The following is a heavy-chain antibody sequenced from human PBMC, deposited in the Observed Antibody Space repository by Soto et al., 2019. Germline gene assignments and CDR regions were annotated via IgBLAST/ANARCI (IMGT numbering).Heavy chain of an antibody. CDR3: ASGASRWYPYFFDS. D-gene: IGHD6-13*01. J-gene: IGHJ5*01. CDR1: EGTFNSYA. V-gene: IGHV1-69*01. CDR2: IIPYYNTL. Sequence: QAQVVQSGAEVRKPGSSVKLSCKASEGTFNSYAIAWVRQAPGQGLEWMGGIIPYYNTLNYAQKFQDRVTIPAADSTNTVYMELSSLRSHDTAVYFCASGASRWYPYFFDSWAQGTLVTVSS.